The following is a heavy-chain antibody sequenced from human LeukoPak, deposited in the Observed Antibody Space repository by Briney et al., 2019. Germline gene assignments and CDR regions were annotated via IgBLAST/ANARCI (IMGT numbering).Heavy chain of an antibody. CDR3: ARDDHDSRRAFDI. V-gene: IGHV4-59*01. J-gene: IGHJ3*02. CDR1: GGSISSYY. D-gene: IGHD3-22*01. Sequence: SETLSLTCTVSGGSISSYYWSWIRQPPGKGLEWIGYIYYSGSTNYNPSLKSRVTISVDTSRNQFSLKLSSVTAADTAVYYCARDDHDSRRAFDIWGQGTMVTVSS. CDR2: IYYSGST.